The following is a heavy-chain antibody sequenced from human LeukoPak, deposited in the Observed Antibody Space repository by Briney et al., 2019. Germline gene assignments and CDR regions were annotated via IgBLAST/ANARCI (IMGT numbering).Heavy chain of an antibody. J-gene: IGHJ4*02. CDR2: IWYDGSNK. D-gene: IGHD3-10*01. Sequence: GGSLRLSCAASGFTFSSYGMHWVRQAPGKGLEWVAVIWYDGSNKYYADSVKGRFTISRDNSKNTLYLQMNSLRAEGTAVYYCASSAYYYGSGSYFLYWGQGTLVTVSS. CDR1: GFTFSSYG. CDR3: ASSAYYYGSGSYFLY. V-gene: IGHV3-33*01.